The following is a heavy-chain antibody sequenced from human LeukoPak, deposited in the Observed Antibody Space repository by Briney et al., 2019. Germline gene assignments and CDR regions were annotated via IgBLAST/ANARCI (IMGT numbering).Heavy chain of an antibody. V-gene: IGHV4-34*01. J-gene: IGHJ6*03. D-gene: IGHD5-18*01. Sequence: SETLSLTCAVYGGSFSGYYWSWIRQPPGKGLEWIGEINHSGSTNYNPSLKSRVTISVDTSKNQFSLKLSSVTAADTAVYYCARQGYSYARGYSYYMDVWGKGTTVTVSS. CDR2: INHSGST. CDR1: GGSFSGYY. CDR3: ARQGYSYARGYSYYMDV.